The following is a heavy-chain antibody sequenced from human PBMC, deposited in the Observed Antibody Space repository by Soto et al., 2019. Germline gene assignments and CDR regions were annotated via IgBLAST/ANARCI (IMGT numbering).Heavy chain of an antibody. J-gene: IGHJ4*02. CDR3: ARGRGGYSYGYGGCYFDY. D-gene: IGHD5-18*01. Sequence: PSESLSLTCPVSGCSISSGGYYGSWIRQHPGKGLEWIGYIHYSGSTYYNPSLKSRVTISVDTSKNQFSLKLSSVTAADTAVYYCARGRGGYSYGYGGCYFDYWGQGTLVTVSS. CDR1: GCSISSGGYY. V-gene: IGHV4-31*03. CDR2: IHYSGST.